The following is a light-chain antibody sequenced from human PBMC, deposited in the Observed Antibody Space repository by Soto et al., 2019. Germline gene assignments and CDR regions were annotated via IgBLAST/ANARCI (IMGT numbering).Light chain of an antibody. CDR1: QYINTR. V-gene: IGKV3-11*01. CDR2: QTS. CDR3: HQRQSWPRT. J-gene: IGKJ1*01. Sequence: EIVWTQSAATLSSFPGDRVTLSCRASQYINTRLAWYQHRPGQSPRLLIYQTSLRAAGIPARFSASGSGTDFTLTISDVQPEDFALYYCHQRQSWPRTFGQGTKVDNK.